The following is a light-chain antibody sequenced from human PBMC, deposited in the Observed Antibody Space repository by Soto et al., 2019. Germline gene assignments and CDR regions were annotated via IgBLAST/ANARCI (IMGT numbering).Light chain of an antibody. CDR3: QQRSNRIT. CDR1: QSVDRY. CDR2: DAY. V-gene: IGKV3-11*01. Sequence: VLTPAPDIFCFSPVHTAFLAGRASQSVDRYVAWYQQKVGQAPRLLIYDAYTRATGVGARFTGSGSATDFSLTITSLEPEDFAVYYCQQRSNRITFGQGTRLEIK. J-gene: IGKJ5*01.